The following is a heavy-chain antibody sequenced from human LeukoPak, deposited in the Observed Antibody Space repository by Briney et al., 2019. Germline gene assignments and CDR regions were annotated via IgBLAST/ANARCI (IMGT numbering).Heavy chain of an antibody. CDR1: GFTFSDYW. D-gene: IGHD1/OR15-1a*01. CDR3: ARDGTAPGLYFDL. Sequence: GGSLRLSCAASGFTFSDYWMKWVRLAPGKGLEWVASIRQDGSEKSYVDSVKGRFTISRDNTWNSLYLQMNSLRAEDTAVYYCARDGTAPGLYFDLWGQGTLVTVSS. J-gene: IGHJ4*01. CDR2: IRQDGSEK. V-gene: IGHV3-7*01.